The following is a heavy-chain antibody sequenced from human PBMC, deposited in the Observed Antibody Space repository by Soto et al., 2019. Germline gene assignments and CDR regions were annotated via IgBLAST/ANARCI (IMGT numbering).Heavy chain of an antibody. V-gene: IGHV3-33*01. D-gene: IGHD4-17*01. CDR1: GFTFSSYG. CDR2: IWYDGSNK. J-gene: IGHJ4*02. Sequence: PGVSLRLSCAASGFTFSSYGMHWVRQAPGKGLEWVAVIWYDGSNKYYADSVKGRFTISRDNSKNTLYLQMNSLRAEDTAVYYCARDGVLRSLDYWGQGTLVTVSS. CDR3: ARDGVLRSLDY.